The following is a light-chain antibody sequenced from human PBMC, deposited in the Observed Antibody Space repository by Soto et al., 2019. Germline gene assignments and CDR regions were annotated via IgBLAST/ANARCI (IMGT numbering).Light chain of an antibody. CDR2: DAS. CDR3: QQNDNLPPLT. CDR1: RDISNY. V-gene: IGKV1-33*01. Sequence: DIQMTQSPSSLSASVGDRATITCQASRDISNYLNWYQHKPGKVPKLLIYDASKLETGVPSRFGGSGSGTDFTFTISSLQPEDVATYYCQQNDNLPPLTFGGGTKVEIK. J-gene: IGKJ4*01.